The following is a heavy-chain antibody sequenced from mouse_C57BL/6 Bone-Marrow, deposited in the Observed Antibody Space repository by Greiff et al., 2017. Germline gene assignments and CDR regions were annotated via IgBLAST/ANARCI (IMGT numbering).Heavy chain of an antibody. Sequence: VQLQQSGAELVRPGASVKLSCTASGFNIKDDYIHWVKQRPDQGLEWIGWIDPEIGATEYASKFQGKATITSDTSSNTAYLQLSSLTSEDTAVYYCSSVDGNYFDFWGQGTPLTVAS. J-gene: IGHJ2*01. D-gene: IGHD2-3*01. V-gene: IGHV14-4*01. CDR1: GFNIKDDY. CDR2: IDPEIGAT. CDR3: SSVDGNYFDF.